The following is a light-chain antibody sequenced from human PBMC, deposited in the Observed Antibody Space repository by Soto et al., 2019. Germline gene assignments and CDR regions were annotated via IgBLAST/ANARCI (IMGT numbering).Light chain of an antibody. J-gene: IGKJ1*01. CDR1: QSVSSY. Sequence: EIVLTQSPVTLSLSPGERATLSCRASQSVSSYLAWYQQKPGQAPRLLIYDASNRATGIPGRFSGDGSGTDFTLTINSLEPEDFAIYYCQQRSHWPTWAFGQGTKVDIK. V-gene: IGKV3-11*01. CDR3: QQRSHWPTWA. CDR2: DAS.